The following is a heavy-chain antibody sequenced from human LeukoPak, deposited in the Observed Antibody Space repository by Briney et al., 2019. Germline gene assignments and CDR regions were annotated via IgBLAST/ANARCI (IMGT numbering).Heavy chain of an antibody. Sequence: GGSLRLSCAAAGFTFSRYGMHWVRQAPGKGREWVSFTRFEGKNKYYADCVKGRFTISKDSSKNTLDLQMNSLRAEDTAVYYCARGIMYSGSYHGGYYYYYMDVWGKGTTVTISS. V-gene: IGHV3-30*02. CDR2: TRFEGKNK. CDR3: ARGIMYSGSYHGGYYYYYMDV. J-gene: IGHJ6*03. D-gene: IGHD1-26*01. CDR1: GFTFSRYG.